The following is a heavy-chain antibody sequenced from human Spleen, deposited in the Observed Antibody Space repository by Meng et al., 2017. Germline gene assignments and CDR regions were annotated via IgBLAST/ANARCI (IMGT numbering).Heavy chain of an antibody. CDR2: VNHSGST. CDR3: ARGPYCSSSSCYERDY. J-gene: IGHJ4*02. Sequence: QVQLQQWAAGLLKASEILSLPCAVYGGSFNGYSWSWIRQPPGKGLEWIGEVNHSGSTNYNPSLKSRVTISVDTSKNQFSLKMSSVTAADTAVYYCARGPYCSSSSCYERDYWGQGTLVTVSS. D-gene: IGHD2-2*01. CDR1: GGSFNGYS. V-gene: IGHV4-34*01.